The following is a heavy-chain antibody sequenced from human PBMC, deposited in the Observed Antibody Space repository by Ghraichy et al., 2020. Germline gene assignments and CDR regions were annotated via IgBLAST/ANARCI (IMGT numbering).Heavy chain of an antibody. Sequence: GESLRLSCAASGFTFSDYFMSWIRQAPGKGLEWVSYINPSGSDTRYADSVRGRFTISRDNTQNSLYLQMNSLRAEDTAVYYCAGTTMLTGGPYGMNVWAQGTTVTVSS. CDR3: AGTTMLTGGPYGMNV. J-gene: IGHJ6*02. V-gene: IGHV3-11*06. CDR2: INPSGSDT. CDR1: GFTFSDYF. D-gene: IGHD1-1*01.